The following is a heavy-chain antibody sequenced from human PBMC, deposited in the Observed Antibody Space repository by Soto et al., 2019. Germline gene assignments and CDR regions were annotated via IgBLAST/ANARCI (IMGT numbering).Heavy chain of an antibody. CDR2: ISYDGSNK. D-gene: IGHD6-13*01. CDR1: GFTFSSYA. J-gene: IGHJ4*02. V-gene: IGHV3-30-3*01. Sequence: QVQLLESGGGVVQPGRSLRLSCEASGFTFSSYAMHWVRQAPGKGLEWGAVISYDGSNKYHADSVKGRFTISRDNSKNTLYLQMNSLRAEDTAVYYCARTSAAVAAGPLGGVVDSWGQGTLVTVSS. CDR3: ARTSAAVAAGPLGGVVDS.